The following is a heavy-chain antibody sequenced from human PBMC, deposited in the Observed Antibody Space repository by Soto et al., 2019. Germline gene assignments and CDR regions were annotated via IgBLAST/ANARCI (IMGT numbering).Heavy chain of an antibody. CDR1: GFTFSSYG. CDR3: AKALPGAFDI. CDR2: ISYDGSNK. Sequence: PGGSLRLSCAASGFTFSSYGMHWVRQAPGKGLEWVAVISYDGSNKYYADSVKGRFTISRDNSKNTLYLQMNSLRAEDTAVYYCAKALPGAFDIWGQGTMVTVSS. J-gene: IGHJ3*02. V-gene: IGHV3-30*18.